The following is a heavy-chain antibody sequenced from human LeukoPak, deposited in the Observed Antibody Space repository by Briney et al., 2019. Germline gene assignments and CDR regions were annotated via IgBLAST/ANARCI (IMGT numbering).Heavy chain of an antibody. V-gene: IGHV3-11*01. CDR2: ISSSGSTI. D-gene: IGHD5-12*01. Sequence: GGSLRLSCAASGFTFSDYYMSWIRQAPGKGLEWVSYISSSGSTIYYADSVKGRFTISRDNAKNSLYLQMYSLRAEDTAVYYCARQRTERGYSGYDRNYYYYMDVWGKGTTVTVSS. CDR3: ARQRTERGYSGYDRNYYYYMDV. J-gene: IGHJ6*03. CDR1: GFTFSDYY.